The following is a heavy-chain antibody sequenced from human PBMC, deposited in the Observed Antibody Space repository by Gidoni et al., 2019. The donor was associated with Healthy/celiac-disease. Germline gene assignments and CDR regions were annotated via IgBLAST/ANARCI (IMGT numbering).Heavy chain of an antibody. D-gene: IGHD5-18*01. V-gene: IGHV3-11*01. Sequence: QVQLVESGGGLVKPGGSLRLSCAASGFTFSDYSLRWIRQAPGKGLEWVSYISSSGSTIYYADSVKGRFTISRDNAKNSLYLQMNSLRAEDTAVYYCARRPPLWLYRPEPPKPYDYWGQGTLVTVSS. CDR1: GFTFSDYS. J-gene: IGHJ4*02. CDR3: ARRPPLWLYRPEPPKPYDY. CDR2: ISSSGSTI.